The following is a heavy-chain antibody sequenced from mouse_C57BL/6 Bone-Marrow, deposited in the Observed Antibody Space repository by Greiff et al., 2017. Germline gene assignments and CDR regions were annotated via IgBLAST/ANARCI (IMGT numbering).Heavy chain of an antibody. J-gene: IGHJ3*01. V-gene: IGHV5-12*01. CDR2: ISNGGGST. Sequence: EVMLVESGGGLVQPGGSLKLSCAASGFTFSDYYMYWVRQTPEQRLEWVAYISNGGGSTYYPDTVKGRFTISRDNAKNTLYLQLSRLKSEDTAMYYCARPRFAWFAYWGQGTLVTVSA. CDR3: ARPRFAWFAY. CDR1: GFTFSDYY.